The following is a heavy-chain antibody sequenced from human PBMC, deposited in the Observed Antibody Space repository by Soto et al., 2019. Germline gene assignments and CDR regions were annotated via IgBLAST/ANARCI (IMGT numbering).Heavy chain of an antibody. D-gene: IGHD6-13*01. CDR1: GYSFTSYW. Sequence: HGESLKISCKGSGYSFTSYWISWVRQMPGKGLEWMGRIDPSDSYTNYSPSFQGHVTISADKSISTAYLQWSSLKASDTAMYYCARTGYSSSWYVGAYYYYGMDVWGQGTTVTVSS. J-gene: IGHJ6*02. V-gene: IGHV5-10-1*01. CDR3: ARTGYSSSWYVGAYYYYGMDV. CDR2: IDPSDSYT.